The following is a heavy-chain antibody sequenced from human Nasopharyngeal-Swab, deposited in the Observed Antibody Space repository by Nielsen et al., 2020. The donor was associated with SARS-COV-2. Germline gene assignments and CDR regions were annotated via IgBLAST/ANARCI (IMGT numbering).Heavy chain of an antibody. D-gene: IGHD3-22*01. V-gene: IGHV3-30*18. CDR1: GFTFSSYG. CDR2: ISYDGSNK. J-gene: IGHJ5*02. Sequence: GASLKISCAASGFTFSSYGMHWVRQAPGKGLEWVAVISYDGSNKYYADSVKGRFTISRDNSKNTLYLQMNSLRAEDTAVYYCAKDGYYYDSSGYYSFDPWGQGTLVTVSS. CDR3: AKDGYYYDSSGYYSFDP.